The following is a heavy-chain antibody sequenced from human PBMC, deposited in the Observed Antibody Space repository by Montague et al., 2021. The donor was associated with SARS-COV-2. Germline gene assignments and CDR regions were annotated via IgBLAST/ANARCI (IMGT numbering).Heavy chain of an antibody. D-gene: IGHD3-16*01. V-gene: IGHV3-23*03. CDR2: LHSAGTRP. CDR3: AKVGDIMAGFSLVKYDA. J-gene: IGHJ5*02. Sequence: SLRLSGAASGFTFSRSPMSWVRQAPGKGLQWVSVLHSAGTRPYYRDSCXVRFTISRDNSKNTLYLQMNSLRAEDTALYYCAKVGDIMAGFSLVKYDAWGQGTLVIVSS. CDR1: GFTFSRSP.